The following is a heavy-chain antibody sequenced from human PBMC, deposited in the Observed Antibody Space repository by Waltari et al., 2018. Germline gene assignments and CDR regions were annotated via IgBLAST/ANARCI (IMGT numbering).Heavy chain of an antibody. CDR3: ARRKDYGGNLFDY. J-gene: IGHJ4*02. Sequence: SGYSFTSYWISWVRQMPGKGLEWMGKIDPSDSYTNYSPSFQGHVTISADKSISTAYLQCSSLKASDTAIYYCARRKDYGGNLFDYWGQGTLVTVSS. CDR1: GYSFTSYW. D-gene: IGHD4-17*01. CDR2: IDPSDSYT. V-gene: IGHV5-10-1*01.